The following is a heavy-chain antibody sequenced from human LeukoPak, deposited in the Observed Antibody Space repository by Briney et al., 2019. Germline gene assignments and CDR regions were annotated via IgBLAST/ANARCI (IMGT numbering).Heavy chain of an antibody. Sequence: GGSLRLSCAASGFTFNSYWMHWVRQAPGKGLVWVSRINTDGSNTDYADSMKGRSTISRDNSKNTLYLQMNSLRVEDTAVYYCAKGNIAARQDIMDVWGQGTTVTVSS. CDR2: INTDGSNT. CDR1: GFTFNSYW. D-gene: IGHD6-6*01. V-gene: IGHV3-74*01. J-gene: IGHJ6*02. CDR3: AKGNIAARQDIMDV.